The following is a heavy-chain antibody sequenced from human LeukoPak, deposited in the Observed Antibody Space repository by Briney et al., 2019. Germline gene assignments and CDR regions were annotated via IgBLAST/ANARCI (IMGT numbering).Heavy chain of an antibody. Sequence: SSETLSLTCAVYGGSFSGYFWSWIRQPPGKGLEWIGEINHGVSTNYNPSLKSRVTISVDTSKNQFSLRLSSVTAADTAVYYCARGQQQLADYYYYMDVWGKGTTVTVSS. V-gene: IGHV4-34*01. J-gene: IGHJ6*03. CDR2: INHGVST. CDR1: GGSFSGYF. CDR3: ARGQQQLADYYYYMDV. D-gene: IGHD6-13*01.